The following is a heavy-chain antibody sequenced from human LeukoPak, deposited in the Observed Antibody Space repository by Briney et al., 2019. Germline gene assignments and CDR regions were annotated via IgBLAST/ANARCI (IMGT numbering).Heavy chain of an antibody. V-gene: IGHV4-31*03. Sequence: PSETLSLTCTVSGGSISSGGYYWSWIRQHPGKGLEWIGYIYYSGSTYYNPSLKSRVTISVDTSKNQFSLKLSSVTAAGTAVYYCARGSPWFGYLDYWGQGTLVTVSS. CDR2: IYYSGST. J-gene: IGHJ4*02. CDR1: GGSISSGGYY. D-gene: IGHD3-10*01. CDR3: ARGSPWFGYLDY.